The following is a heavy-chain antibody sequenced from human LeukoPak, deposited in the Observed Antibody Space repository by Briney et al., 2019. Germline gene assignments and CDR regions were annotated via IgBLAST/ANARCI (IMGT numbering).Heavy chain of an antibody. CDR2: ISGSGGST. CDR3: AKQQIHSLIQLWSSDY. J-gene: IGHJ4*02. CDR1: GFTFSNYS. Sequence: GGSLRLSCAASGFTFSNYSMNWVRQAPGKGLEWVSAISGSGGSTYYADSVKGRFTISRDNSKNTLYLQMNSLRAEDTAVYYCAKQQIHSLIQLWSSDYWGQGTLVTVSS. D-gene: IGHD5-18*01. V-gene: IGHV3-23*01.